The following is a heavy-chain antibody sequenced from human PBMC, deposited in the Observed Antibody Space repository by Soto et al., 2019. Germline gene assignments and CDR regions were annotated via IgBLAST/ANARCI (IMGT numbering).Heavy chain of an antibody. Sequence: GGSLRLSCAASGFTFSSYAMSWVRQAPGKGLEWVSAISGSGGSTYYADSVKGRFTISRDNSKNTLYLLMNSLRAEDTAVYYCAKDLTFGGVIADGISFDYWGQGTLVTVSS. V-gene: IGHV3-23*01. J-gene: IGHJ4*02. D-gene: IGHD3-16*02. CDR2: ISGSGGST. CDR1: GFTFSSYA. CDR3: AKDLTFGGVIADGISFDY.